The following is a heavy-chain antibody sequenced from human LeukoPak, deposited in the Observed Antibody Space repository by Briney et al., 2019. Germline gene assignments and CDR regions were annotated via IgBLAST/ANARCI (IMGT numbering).Heavy chain of an antibody. CDR2: ISAYNGNT. CDR3: GRDGIVGASFIGAAIDY. J-gene: IGHJ4*02. Sequence: ASVKVSCKASGYTFTSYGISWVRQAPGQGLEWMGWISAYNGNTNYAQNLQGRVTMTTDTSTSTAYMELRSLRSDDTAVYYCGRDGIVGASFIGAAIDYWGQGTLVTVSS. D-gene: IGHD1-26*01. V-gene: IGHV1-18*01. CDR1: GYTFTSYG.